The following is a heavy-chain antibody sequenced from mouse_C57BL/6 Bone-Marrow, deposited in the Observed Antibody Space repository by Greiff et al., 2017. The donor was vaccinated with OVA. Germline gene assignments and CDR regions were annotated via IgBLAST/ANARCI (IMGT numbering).Heavy chain of an antibody. J-gene: IGHJ2*01. Sequence: QVQLQQSGPELVKPGASVKISCKASGYAFSSSWMNWVKQRPGKGLEWIGRIYPGDGDTNYNGKFKGKATLTADKSSRTAYMQLSSLTSEDSAVYFCARIYGSSDYWGQGTTLTVSS. D-gene: IGHD1-1*01. V-gene: IGHV1-82*01. CDR1: GYAFSSSW. CDR3: ARIYGSSDY. CDR2: IYPGDGDT.